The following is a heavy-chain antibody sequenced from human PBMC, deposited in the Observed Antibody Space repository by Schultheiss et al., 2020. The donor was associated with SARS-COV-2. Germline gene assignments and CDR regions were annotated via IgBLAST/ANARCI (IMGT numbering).Heavy chain of an antibody. CDR1: GFTFSSYS. V-gene: IGHV3-21*01. CDR3: ARDVGYCSSTSCSNWFDP. Sequence: GGSLRLSCAASGFTFSSYSMNWVRQAPGKGLEWVSSISSSSSYIYYADSVKGRFTISRDNAKNSLYLQMNSLRAEDTAVYYCARDVGYCSSTSCSNWFDPWGQGTLVTVSS. D-gene: IGHD2-2*01. CDR2: ISSSSSYI. J-gene: IGHJ5*02.